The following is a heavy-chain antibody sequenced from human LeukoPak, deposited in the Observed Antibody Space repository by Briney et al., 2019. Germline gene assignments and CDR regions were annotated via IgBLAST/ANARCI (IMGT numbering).Heavy chain of an antibody. Sequence: PSQTLSLTCTVSGGSISSGGYYWSWIRQHPGKGLEWIGYIYYSGITYYNPSLKSRVTISVGTSKNQFSLKLSSVTAADTAVYYCARAIGYYYDSSGYCSNFGYWGQGTLVTVSS. V-gene: IGHV4-31*03. CDR2: IYYSGIT. J-gene: IGHJ4*02. CDR1: GGSISSGGYY. D-gene: IGHD3-22*01. CDR3: ARAIGYYYDSSGYCSNFGY.